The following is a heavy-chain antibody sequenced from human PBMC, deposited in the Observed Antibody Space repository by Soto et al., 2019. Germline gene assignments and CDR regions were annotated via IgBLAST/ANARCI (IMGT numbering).Heavy chain of an antibody. Sequence: QVQLVQSGAEVKKPGASVKVSCKASGYTFTSYAMHWVRQAPGQRLEWMGWINAGNGNTKYSQKFQGRVTITRDTSASTAYMELSSLRSEDTAVYYCAGSGWDRWFDPWGQGTLVTVSS. J-gene: IGHJ5*02. V-gene: IGHV1-3*01. CDR1: GYTFTSYA. CDR2: INAGNGNT. D-gene: IGHD6-19*01. CDR3: AGSGWDRWFDP.